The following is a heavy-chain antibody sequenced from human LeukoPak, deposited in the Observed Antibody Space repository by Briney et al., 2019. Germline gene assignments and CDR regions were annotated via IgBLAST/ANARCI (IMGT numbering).Heavy chain of an antibody. CDR2: INHSGST. CDR1: GGSFGGYY. V-gene: IGHV4-34*01. D-gene: IGHD2-21*01. J-gene: IGHJ4*02. Sequence: PSETLSLTCAVYGGSFGGYYWSWIRQPPGKGLEWIGEINHSGSTNYNPSLKSRVTISVDTSKNQFSLKLNSVTAADTAVYYCARAEHIVVVPRGLYLDSWGQGTLVTVSS. CDR3: ARAEHIVVVPRGLYLDS.